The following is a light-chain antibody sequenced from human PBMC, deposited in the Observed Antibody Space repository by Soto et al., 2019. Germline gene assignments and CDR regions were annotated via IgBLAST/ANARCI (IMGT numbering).Light chain of an antibody. CDR3: QQDNTSPPYMYT. J-gene: IGKJ2*01. CDR2: GAS. CDR1: QSLSSN. Sequence: EIVMTQSPATLSVSPGERATLSCRASQSLSSNLAWYQQKPGQAPRLLIYGASTRATGIPARFSGSGSGTEFTLTISSLQSEDFAVYYCQQDNTSPPYMYTFGQGTKLEIK. V-gene: IGKV3-15*01.